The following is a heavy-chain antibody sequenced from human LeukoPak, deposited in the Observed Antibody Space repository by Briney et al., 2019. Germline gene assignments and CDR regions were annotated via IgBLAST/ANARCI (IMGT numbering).Heavy chain of an antibody. V-gene: IGHV3-48*02. CDR3: VRDQFFSFDY. CDR1: GLTFSTYS. J-gene: IGHJ4*02. CDR2: ISSSGSIR. D-gene: IGHD3-3*01. Sequence: GGSLRLSCEVSGLTFSTYSMNWVRQAPGKGLEWISYISSSGSIRYYADSVKGRFTISRDNAQNSLYLQMNSLRDEDTAVYYCVRDQFFSFDYWGQGTLVNVSS.